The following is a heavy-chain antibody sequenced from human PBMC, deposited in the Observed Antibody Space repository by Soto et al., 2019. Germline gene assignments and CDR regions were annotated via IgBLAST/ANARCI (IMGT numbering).Heavy chain of an antibody. J-gene: IGHJ6*02. CDR3: AKGRSYYYYYGMDV. Sequence: GGSLRLSCAASGFSCSSYVMSWVRQAPGKGLEWVSAISGSGSSTFYADSVKGRFTISRDNSKNTLYLQMSSLRVEDTAVYYCAKGRSYYYYYGMDVWGQGTTVTVSS. CDR2: ISGSGSST. CDR1: GFSCSSYV. V-gene: IGHV3-23*01.